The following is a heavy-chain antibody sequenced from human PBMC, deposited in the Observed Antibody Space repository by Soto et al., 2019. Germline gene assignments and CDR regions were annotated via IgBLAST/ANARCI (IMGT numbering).Heavy chain of an antibody. V-gene: IGHV3-66*01. CDR2: MYSGGGT. D-gene: IGHD2-8*01. CDR3: ARDPGVNWA. J-gene: IGHJ6*04. CDR1: GFTVSNNY. Sequence: ESGGGLVQPGGSLRLSCVASGFTVSNNYMTWVRQAPGKGLEWVSNMYSGGGTYHTDSVKGRFTISRDSSTNTLYLQMDNVRAEDTAVYYCARDPGVNWAWGKGTTVTVSS.